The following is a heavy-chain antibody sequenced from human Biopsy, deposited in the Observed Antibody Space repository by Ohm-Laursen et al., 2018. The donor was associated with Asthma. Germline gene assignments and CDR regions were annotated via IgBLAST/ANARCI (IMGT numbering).Heavy chain of an antibody. Sequence: SLRLSCSASEFPFSSYAMNWVRQAPGKGLEWVSSISGNGDNTHYSDSMQGRFIISRDNSKNTLYLQMNGLRVEDTAIYFCAKDKVGAANSYQYGMDVWGQGTTVTVSS. CDR3: AKDKVGAANSYQYGMDV. V-gene: IGHV3-23*01. CDR1: EFPFSSYA. CDR2: ISGNGDNT. J-gene: IGHJ6*02. D-gene: IGHD1-26*01.